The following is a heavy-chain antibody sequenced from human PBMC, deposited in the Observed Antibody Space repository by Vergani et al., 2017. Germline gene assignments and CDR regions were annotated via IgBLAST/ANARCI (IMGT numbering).Heavy chain of an antibody. Sequence: QVQLQESGPGLVKPSQTLSLTCTVSGGSIRSGSYYWSWIRQPPGKGLEWIGYIYHSGSTYYNPSLKSRVTISVDRSKNQFSLKLSSVTAADTAVYYCARNVWGSYRPRRYWYFDLWGRGTLVTVSS. V-gene: IGHV4-30-2*01. D-gene: IGHD3-16*02. CDR1: GGSIRSGSYY. CDR3: ARNVWGSYRPRRYWYFDL. J-gene: IGHJ2*01. CDR2: IYHSGST.